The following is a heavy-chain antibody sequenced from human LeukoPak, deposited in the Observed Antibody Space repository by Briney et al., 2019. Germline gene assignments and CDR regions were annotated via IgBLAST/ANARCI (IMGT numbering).Heavy chain of an antibody. CDR3: ASARAYCGGDCYSYDAFDI. Sequence: ASVKVSCKVSGYTLTELSMHWVRQAPGKGLEWMGGFDPEDGETIYAQKFQGRVTMTRDTSISTAYMELSRLRSDDTAVYYCASARAYCGGDCYSYDAFDIWGQGTMATVSS. CDR2: FDPEDGET. J-gene: IGHJ3*02. V-gene: IGHV1-24*01. D-gene: IGHD2-21*02. CDR1: GYTLTELS.